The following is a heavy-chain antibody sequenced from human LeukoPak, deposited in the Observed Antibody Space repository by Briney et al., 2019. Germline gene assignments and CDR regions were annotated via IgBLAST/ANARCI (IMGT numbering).Heavy chain of an antibody. V-gene: IGHV3-9*01. CDR2: INWNSDSI. CDR1: GFTFDGYA. D-gene: IGHD5-12*01. CDR3: ARSIVPIYYYYYMDV. Sequence: GGSLRLSCAVSGFTFDGYAMHWVRQVPGKGLEWVSGINWNSDSIGYADSVKGRFTTSRDNAKNSLYLQMDSLRAEDTAVYYCARSIVPIYYYYYMDVWGKGTTVTISS. J-gene: IGHJ6*03.